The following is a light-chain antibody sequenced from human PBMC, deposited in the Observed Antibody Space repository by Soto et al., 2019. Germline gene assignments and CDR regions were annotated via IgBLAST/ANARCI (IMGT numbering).Light chain of an antibody. J-gene: IGLJ2*01. CDR2: DVS. V-gene: IGLV2-11*01. CDR1: SSDVGGYKY. CDR3: CSYAGSYNLV. Sequence: QSALTQPRSVPGSPGQSVTISCTGTSSDVGGYKYVSWYQQHAGKVPKLMIYDVSKRPSGVPDRFSGSKSGNTASLTISGLKAEDEADYYCCSYAGSYNLVFGGGTKLTVL.